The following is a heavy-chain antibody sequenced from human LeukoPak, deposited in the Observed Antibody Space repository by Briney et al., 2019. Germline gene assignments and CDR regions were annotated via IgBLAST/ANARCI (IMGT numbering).Heavy chain of an antibody. CDR2: IYYSGRT. J-gene: IGHJ5*02. CDR1: GASISSTSDY. D-gene: IGHD2-15*01. Sequence: SETLSLTCTVSGASISSTSDYWGWIRQPPGKGLEWIGTIYYSGRTYSNPPLKSRLTISVDTSKNQFSLKLNSVTATDTAIYYCVRQKQHCDGGSCFPPDTWGQGTLVTVSS. CDR3: VRQKQHCDGGSCFPPDT. V-gene: IGHV4-39*01.